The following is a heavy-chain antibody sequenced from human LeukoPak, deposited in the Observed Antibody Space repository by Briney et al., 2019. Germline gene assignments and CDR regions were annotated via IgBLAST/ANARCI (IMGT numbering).Heavy chain of an antibody. D-gene: IGHD2-2*02. CDR3: ARLGVVVPAAISPLDYYYGMDV. CDR2: MNPNSGNT. J-gene: IGHJ6*02. V-gene: IGHV1-8*01. Sequence: AASVTVSCKASGYTFTSYDINWVRQAPGQGLEWMGWMNPNSGNTGYAQTFQGRVTTTRNTSISTAYMELSSLRSEDTAVYYCARLGVVVPAAISPLDYYYGMDVWGQGTTVTVSS. CDR1: GYTFTSYD.